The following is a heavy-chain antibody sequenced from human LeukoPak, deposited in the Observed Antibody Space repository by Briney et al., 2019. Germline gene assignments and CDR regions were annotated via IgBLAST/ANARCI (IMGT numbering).Heavy chain of an antibody. CDR2: VYPDDSDT. CDR1: GYSFTSYW. CDR3: ARGTAHRRVLDY. Sequence: GESLKISCKASGYSFTSYWIGWVRQMPGKGLEWMGTVYPDDSDTRYSPSFQGQVTISADKSINTAYLQWSSLEASDTAMYYCARGTAHRRVLDYWGQGTLVTVSS. V-gene: IGHV5-51*01. J-gene: IGHJ4*02. D-gene: IGHD5-18*01.